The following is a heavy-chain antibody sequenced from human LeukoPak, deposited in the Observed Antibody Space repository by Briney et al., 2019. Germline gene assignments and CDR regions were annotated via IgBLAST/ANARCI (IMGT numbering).Heavy chain of an antibody. CDR3: AKNQDGYYYYGMDV. D-gene: IGHD1-14*01. CDR2: ISGSGAST. V-gene: IGHV3-23*01. Sequence: AGGSLRLSCAASGFTFSSYDMSWVRQDPGKGLEWVSAISGSGASTYYADSVKGRFTVSRDSSRNTLYLQMNSLRAEDTAVYYCAKNQDGYYYYGMDVWGQGTTVTVSS. J-gene: IGHJ6*02. CDR1: GFTFSSYD.